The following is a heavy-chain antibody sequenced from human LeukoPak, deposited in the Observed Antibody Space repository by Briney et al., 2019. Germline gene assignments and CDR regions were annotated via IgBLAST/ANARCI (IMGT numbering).Heavy chain of an antibody. CDR2: IYYSGST. V-gene: IGHV4-59*01. Sequence: PSETLSLTCIVSGGSISSYYWSWIRQPPGKGLEWIGYIYYSGSTNYNPSLKSRVTISVDTSKNQFSLKLSSVTAADTAVYYCARGGEAVAAYNWFDPWGQGTLVTVSS. J-gene: IGHJ5*02. CDR1: GGSISSYY. D-gene: IGHD6-19*01. CDR3: ARGGEAVAAYNWFDP.